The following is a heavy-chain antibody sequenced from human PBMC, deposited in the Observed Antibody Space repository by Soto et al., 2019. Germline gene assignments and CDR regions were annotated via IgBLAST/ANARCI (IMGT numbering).Heavy chain of an antibody. CDR3: ARGHDFWSGYRYWYFDL. J-gene: IGHJ2*01. Sequence: SETLSLTCTVSGGPISSYYWSWIRQPAGKGLEWIGRIYTSGSTNYNPSLKSRVTMSVDTSKNQFSLKLSSVTAADTAVYYCARGHDFWSGYRYWYFDLWGRGTLVTVSS. V-gene: IGHV4-4*07. CDR2: IYTSGST. CDR1: GGPISSYY. D-gene: IGHD3-3*01.